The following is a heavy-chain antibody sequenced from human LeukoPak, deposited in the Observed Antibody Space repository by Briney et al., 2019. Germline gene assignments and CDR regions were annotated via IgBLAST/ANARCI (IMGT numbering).Heavy chain of an antibody. CDR2: IYSSGST. D-gene: IGHD1-26*01. Sequence: PSETLTLACTVSGGSIRNYYWSWIRQPPGKGLEWIGYIYSSGSTNYNPSLKSRVTISVDTSKIQISLKLSSVTAADTAVYYCARLALQEVGATQTYYLDYWGQGTLVTVSS. CDR1: GGSIRNYY. V-gene: IGHV4-59*01. CDR3: ARLALQEVGATQTYYLDY. J-gene: IGHJ4*02.